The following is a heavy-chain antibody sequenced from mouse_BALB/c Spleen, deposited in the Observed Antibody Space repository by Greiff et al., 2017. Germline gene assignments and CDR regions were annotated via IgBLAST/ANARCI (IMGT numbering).Heavy chain of an antibody. D-gene: IGHD2-4*01. V-gene: IGHV5-6-5*01. J-gene: IGHJ3*01. CDR2: ISSGGST. Sequence: EVHLVESGGGLVKPGGSLKLSCAASGFTFSSYAMSWVRQTPEKRLEWVASISSGGSTYYPDSVKGRFAISRDNARNILYLQMSSLRAEDTAMYYCAALSDCDPPAWFAYWGQGTLVTVSA. CDR1: GFTFSSYA. CDR3: AALSDCDPPAWFAY.